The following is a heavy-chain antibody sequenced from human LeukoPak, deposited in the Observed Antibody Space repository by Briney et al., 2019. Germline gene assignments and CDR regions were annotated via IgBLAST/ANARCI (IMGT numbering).Heavy chain of an antibody. CDR1: GYTFTGYY. D-gene: IGHD3-10*01. J-gene: IGHJ4*02. V-gene: IGHV1-2*02. CDR3: ARDEGNTMVRGVILYYFDY. Sequence: VASVKVSCKASGYTFTGYYMHWVRQAPGQGLEWMGWTNPNSGGTNYAQKFQGRVTMTRDTSISTAYMELSRLRSDDTAVYYCARDEGNTMVRGVILYYFDYWGQGTLVTVSS. CDR2: TNPNSGGT.